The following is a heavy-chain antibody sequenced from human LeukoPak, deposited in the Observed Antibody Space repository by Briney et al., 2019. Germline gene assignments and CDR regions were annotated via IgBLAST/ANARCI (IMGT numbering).Heavy chain of an antibody. CDR3: TTLSAAAIDY. D-gene: IGHD6-13*01. CDR1: GFTFSNYW. J-gene: IGHJ4*02. Sequence: GGSLTLSCEGSGFTFSNYWMNWLRLAPGKGLEWVANINKDGSDKNYLDSVKGRFTISRDNAKNSQYLQMESLRVEDTAVYYCTTLSAAAIDYWGQGTLVTVSS. CDR2: INKDGSDK. V-gene: IGHV3-7*01.